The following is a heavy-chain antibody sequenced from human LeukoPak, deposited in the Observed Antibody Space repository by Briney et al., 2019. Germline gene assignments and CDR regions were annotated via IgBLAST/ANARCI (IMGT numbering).Heavy chain of an antibody. V-gene: IGHV3-21*01. J-gene: IGHJ4*02. D-gene: IGHD3-22*01. CDR2: ISSSSSYI. Sequence: GGSLRLSCAASGFTFSRYSMNWVRQAPGKWLEWVSPISSSSSYIYYADSVKGRFTISRDNAKNSLYLQMNSLRAEDTAVYYCASQATMIAWGQGTLVTVSS. CDR3: ASQATMIA. CDR1: GFTFSRYS.